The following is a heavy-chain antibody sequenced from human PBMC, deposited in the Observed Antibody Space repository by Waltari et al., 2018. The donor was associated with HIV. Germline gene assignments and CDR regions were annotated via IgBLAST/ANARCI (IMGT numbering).Heavy chain of an antibody. V-gene: IGHV4-39*01. CDR2: IYYSGST. CDR3: ARRHVDTALVRWGLDD. CDR1: GGSLSSSSYF. J-gene: IGHJ4*02. Sequence: QLQLQESGPGLVKPSETLSLTCTVSGGSLSSSSYFWGWIRQPPGKGLEWIGSIYYSGSTYYNPSLKSRVTISVDTPKNQFSLILSSVTAADTAVYYCARRHVDTALVRWGLDDWGQGTLVTVSS. D-gene: IGHD5-18*01.